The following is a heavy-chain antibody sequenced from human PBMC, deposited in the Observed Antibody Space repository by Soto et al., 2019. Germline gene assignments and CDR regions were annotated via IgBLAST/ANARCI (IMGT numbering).Heavy chain of an antibody. V-gene: IGHV3-30-3*01. Sequence: HPGGSLRLSCTASGFTFNSHTMHWVRQAPGEGLEWVAVISYDGSNKYYADSVKGRFTISRDNSKNTLYLQMNSLRAEDTAVYYCARDRDYDFWSGYYPYYYYGMAVWGQGTKATGPS. CDR3: ARDRDYDFWSGYYPYYYYGMAV. CDR1: GFTFNSHT. J-gene: IGHJ6*02. D-gene: IGHD3-3*01. CDR2: ISYDGSNK.